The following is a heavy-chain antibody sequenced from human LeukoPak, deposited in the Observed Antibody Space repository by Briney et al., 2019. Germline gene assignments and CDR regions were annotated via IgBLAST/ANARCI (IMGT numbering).Heavy chain of an antibody. CDR3: GSAAGYYDYVWGSLDY. CDR1: GGSISSSSYY. CDR2: IYYMGST. J-gene: IGHJ4*02. Sequence: SETLSLTCAVSGGSISSSSYYWGWIRQPPGKGLEWIGSIYYMGSTYYNPSLKSRVTISVDTSKNQFSMKLSSVTDADTAVYYCGSAAGYYDYVWGSLDYWGQGTLVTVSS. D-gene: IGHD3-16*01. V-gene: IGHV4-39*01.